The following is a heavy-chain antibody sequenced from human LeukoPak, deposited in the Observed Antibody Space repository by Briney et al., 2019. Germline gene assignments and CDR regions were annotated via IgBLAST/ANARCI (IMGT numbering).Heavy chain of an antibody. V-gene: IGHV1-69*05. CDR1: GGTFSSYA. Sequence: ASVKVSCKASGGTFSSYAISWVRQAPGQGLEWMGGIIPIFGTANYAQKFQGRVTITTDESTSTAYMELSSLRSEDTAVYYCARDRSSWPPGRLGMDVWGQGTTVTVSS. D-gene: IGHD6-13*01. CDR3: ARDRSSWPPGRLGMDV. CDR2: IIPIFGTA. J-gene: IGHJ6*02.